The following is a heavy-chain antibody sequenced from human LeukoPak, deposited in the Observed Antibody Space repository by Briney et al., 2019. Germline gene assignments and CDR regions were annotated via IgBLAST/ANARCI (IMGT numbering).Heavy chain of an antibody. V-gene: IGHV3-64D*06. J-gene: IGHJ4*02. D-gene: IGHD4-17*01. CDR1: GFTISSYV. CDR2: ISSNGRIT. CDR3: RGTVY. Sequence: GETLRLSCSASGFTISSYVMYWVRQSPGTGLEYLSAISSNGRITYYADSVKARFTISSDNPKPTLYLQMISLRAKDTAVYYSRGTVYCSQGRLVTVSS.